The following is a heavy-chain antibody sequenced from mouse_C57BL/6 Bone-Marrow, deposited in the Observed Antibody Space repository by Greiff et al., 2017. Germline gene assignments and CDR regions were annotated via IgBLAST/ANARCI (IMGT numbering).Heavy chain of an antibody. V-gene: IGHV5-6*01. J-gene: IGHJ4*01. CDR3: ARITTVVAHYAMDY. Sequence: DVQLVESGGDLVKPGGSLKLSCVASGFTFSSYGMSWVRQTPDKRLEWVATISSGGSYTYYPDSVKGRFTISRDNAKNTLYLQMSSLKSEDTAMYYCARITTVVAHYAMDYWGQGTSVTVSS. D-gene: IGHD1-1*01. CDR2: ISSGGSYT. CDR1: GFTFSSYG.